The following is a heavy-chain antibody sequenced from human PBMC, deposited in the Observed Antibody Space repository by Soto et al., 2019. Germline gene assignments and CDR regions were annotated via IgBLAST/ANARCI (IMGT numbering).Heavy chain of an antibody. Sequence: GASVKVSCKAFGYTFTSYDIYWVRQATGQGLEWMGWMNPNTGNSAYAQKFQGRVTVTSDTSINTVHMELSSLRSEDTAVYYCARRAETNGWNGFGADKYYFDFWGQGTRVTVS. J-gene: IGHJ4*02. CDR1: GYTFTSYD. V-gene: IGHV1-8*01. D-gene: IGHD1-1*01. CDR2: MNPNTGNS. CDR3: ARRAETNGWNGFGADKYYFDF.